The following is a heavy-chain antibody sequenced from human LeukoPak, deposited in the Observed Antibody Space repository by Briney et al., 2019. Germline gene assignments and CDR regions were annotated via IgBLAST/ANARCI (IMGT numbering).Heavy chain of an antibody. D-gene: IGHD3-22*01. CDR3: AKDILSWSSGYPENVGFDY. V-gene: IGHV3-30*18. CDR1: GFSFSSYG. Sequence: GGSLRLSCAASGFSFSSYGMHWVRQAPGKGLERVAVISYDGSQTSYIDSVKGRFTISRDNSKNTLFLQMHSLRTEDTAVYFCAKDILSWSSGYPENVGFDYWGQGTLVTVSS. J-gene: IGHJ4*02. CDR2: ISYDGSQT.